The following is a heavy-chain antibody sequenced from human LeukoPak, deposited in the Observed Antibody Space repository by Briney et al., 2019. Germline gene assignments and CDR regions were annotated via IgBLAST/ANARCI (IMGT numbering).Heavy chain of an antibody. V-gene: IGHV3-74*03. CDR3: YGANAEH. J-gene: IGHJ1*01. CDR2: TNTDGSST. D-gene: IGHD4-23*01. CDR1: GFTFSSSW. Sequence: GGSLRLSCSASGFTFSSSWMHWVRQAPGKGLVWVSGTNTDGSSTMYADSVKGRFTIARDNAKNTLYLQMNSLRAEDTAVYYCYGANAEHWGQGTLVTVSS.